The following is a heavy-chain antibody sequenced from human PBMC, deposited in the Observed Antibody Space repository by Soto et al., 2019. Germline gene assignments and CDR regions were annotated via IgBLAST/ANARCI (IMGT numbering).Heavy chain of an antibody. CDR3: ARGADCSGGSCYSAFDI. CDR1: GGTISSSRYD. D-gene: IGHD2-15*01. V-gene: IGHV4-39*01. J-gene: IGHJ3*02. Sequence: SGTLSLTCTASGGTISSSRYDWGWNRQPPGKGLEWIGSIYYSGSTYYNPSLKSRVTISVDTSKNQFSLKLSSVTAADTAVYYCARGADCSGGSCYSAFDIWGQGTMVTVSS. CDR2: IYYSGST.